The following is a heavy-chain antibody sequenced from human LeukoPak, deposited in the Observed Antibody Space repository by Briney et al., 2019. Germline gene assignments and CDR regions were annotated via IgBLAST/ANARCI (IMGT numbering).Heavy chain of an antibody. CDR2: IIPIFGTA. Sequence: ASVKVSCKASGGTFSSYAISWVRQAPGQGLEWMGGIIPIFGTANYAQKFQGRVTITTDESTSTAYMELSSLRSEDTAVYYCARSVDCGGDCYSVGLDYWGQGTLVTVSS. CDR3: ARSVDCGGDCYSVGLDY. CDR1: GGTFSSYA. D-gene: IGHD2-21*02. J-gene: IGHJ4*02. V-gene: IGHV1-69*05.